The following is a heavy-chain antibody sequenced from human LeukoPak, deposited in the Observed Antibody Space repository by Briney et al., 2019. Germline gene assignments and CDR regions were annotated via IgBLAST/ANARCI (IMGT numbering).Heavy chain of an antibody. CDR3: ARSNDYGDYEQPGGGSTCHFDY. CDR1: GFNFNSYG. Sequence: PGGSLRLSCAASGFNFNSYGMSWVRQAPGKGLEWVSSISGSGGSTYYADSVKGRFTISRDNSKNTLYLQMNSLRAEDTAVYYCARSNDYGDYEQPGGGSTCHFDYWGQGTLVTVSS. V-gene: IGHV3-23*01. D-gene: IGHD4-17*01. CDR2: ISGSGGST. J-gene: IGHJ4*02.